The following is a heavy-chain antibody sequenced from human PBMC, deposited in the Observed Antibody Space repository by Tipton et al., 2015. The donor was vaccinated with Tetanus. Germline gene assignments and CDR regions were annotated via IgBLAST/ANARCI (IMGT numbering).Heavy chain of an antibody. D-gene: IGHD1-14*01. CDR2: IYYSGST. J-gene: IGHJ6*02. CDR3: ARDGQPGYYYGMDV. CDR1: GGSIRNYY. Sequence: TLSLTCTVSGGSIRNYYWNWIRQAPGKGMEWIGYIYYSGSTNYNPSLRSRVTMSVDTSKNQFSLKLSSVTAADTAIYYCARDGQPGYYYGMDVWGQGTTVTVSS. V-gene: IGHV4-59*12.